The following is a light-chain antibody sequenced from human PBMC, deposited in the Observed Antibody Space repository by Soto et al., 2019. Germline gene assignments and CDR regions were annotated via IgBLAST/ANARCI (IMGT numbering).Light chain of an antibody. CDR3: SSYTDSGTLVV. V-gene: IGLV2-14*01. CDR2: EIS. Sequence: QSALTQPASVSGSPGQSITISCTGTSNDVGGYHYVSWYQQYPGKAPNLIIYEISHRPSGVSNRFSGSKSGNTASLTISGLQAEDEADYYCSSYTDSGTLVVFGGGTKLTVL. J-gene: IGLJ3*02. CDR1: SNDVGGYHY.